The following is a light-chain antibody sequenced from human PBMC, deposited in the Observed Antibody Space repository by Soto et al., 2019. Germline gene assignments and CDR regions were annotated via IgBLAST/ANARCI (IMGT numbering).Light chain of an antibody. CDR1: SSDVGGYNY. Sequence: QSALTQPASVSGSPGQSITISCTGTSSDVGGYNYVSWYQQHPGKAPKLMIYDVSNRPSGVSSRCSGSKSGNTASLTISGLQAEDEADYYCTSYTGSSTHVFGTGTKVTVL. CDR2: DVS. CDR3: TSYTGSSTHV. V-gene: IGLV2-14*01. J-gene: IGLJ1*01.